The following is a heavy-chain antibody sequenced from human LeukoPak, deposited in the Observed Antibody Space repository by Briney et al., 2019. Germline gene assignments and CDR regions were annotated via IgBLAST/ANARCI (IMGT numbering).Heavy chain of an antibody. J-gene: IGHJ3*02. CDR1: GFTFDDYA. V-gene: IGHV3-9*01. CDR3: AKGVLGAFDI. CDR2: ISWNSGSI. Sequence: GGSLRLSCAASGFTFDDYAMHWVRQAPGKGLEWVSGISWNSGSIGYADSVKGRFTISKDNAKNSLYLQMNSLRAEDTALYYCAKGVLGAFDIWDQGTMVTVSS. D-gene: IGHD4/OR15-4a*01.